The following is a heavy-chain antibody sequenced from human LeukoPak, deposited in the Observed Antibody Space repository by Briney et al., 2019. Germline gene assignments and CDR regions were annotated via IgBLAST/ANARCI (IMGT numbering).Heavy chain of an antibody. CDR3: ARRGEYCSGGSCYFPRYNWFDP. CDR1: GYSFTSYW. V-gene: IGHV5-51*01. D-gene: IGHD2-15*01. Sequence: GESLKISCKGSGYSFTSYWIGWVRQMPGKGLEWMGIIYPGDSDTRYSPSFQGQVTISAGKSISTAYLQWSSLKASDTAMYYCARRGEYCSGGSCYFPRYNWFDPWGQGTLVTVSS. J-gene: IGHJ5*02. CDR2: IYPGDSDT.